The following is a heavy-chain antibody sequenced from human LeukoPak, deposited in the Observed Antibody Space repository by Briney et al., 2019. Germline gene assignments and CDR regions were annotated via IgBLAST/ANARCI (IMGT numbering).Heavy chain of an antibody. CDR1: GGSISSYY. D-gene: IGHD2-2*01. V-gene: IGHV4-59*12. Sequence: SETLSLTCTVSGGSISSYYWSWIRQPPGKGLEWIGYIYYSGSTNYNPSLKSRVTISVDTSKNQFSLKLSSVTAADTAVYYCARVAYSTSWYQQYYYYMDVWGIGTTVTVSS. CDR2: IYYSGST. CDR3: ARVAYSTSWYQQYYYYMDV. J-gene: IGHJ6*03.